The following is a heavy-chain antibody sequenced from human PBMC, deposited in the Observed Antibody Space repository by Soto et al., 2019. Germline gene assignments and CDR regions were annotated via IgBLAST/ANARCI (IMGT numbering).Heavy chain of an antibody. CDR2: IGTGPT. D-gene: IGHD2-2*01. CDR1: GFTFSDYH. J-gene: IGHJ6*02. V-gene: IGHV3-11*06. CDR3: ARGPCRTTSCPTTYYGMDV. Sequence: GGSLRLSCAASGFTFSDYHLSWIRQAPGKGLEWVSYIGTGPTKYADSMKGRFTISRDNAKNSLYLQMNSLRAEDTAVYYCARGPCRTTSCPTTYYGMDVWGQGTTVTVSS.